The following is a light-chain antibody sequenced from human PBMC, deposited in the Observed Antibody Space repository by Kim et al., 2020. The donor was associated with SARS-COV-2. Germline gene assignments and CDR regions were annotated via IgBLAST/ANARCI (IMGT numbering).Light chain of an antibody. J-gene: IGKJ2*01. CDR1: QSISRW. CDR2: EAS. V-gene: IGKV1-5*03. CDR3: HHYNRYHT. Sequence: DVQMTQSPSTLSASVGDRVTITCRASQSISRWVAWYQQKPGKAPKLLIYEASSLGSGVPSRFSGSASGTEFTLTISSLQPDDFATYYCHHYNRYHTFGQGTKLVI.